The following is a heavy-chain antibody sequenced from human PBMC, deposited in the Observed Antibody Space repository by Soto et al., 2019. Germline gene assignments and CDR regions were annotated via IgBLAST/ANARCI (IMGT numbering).Heavy chain of an antibody. CDR3: AREPATAKPEGVDF. Sequence: ASVKVSCKASGYTFSDYYIHWVRQAPGQGLEWMGWINPNSGGTKYAPKFQGGVTMTRDTSITTAYMELSRLRSGDTAVYYCAREPATAKPEGVDFWGQGALVTVSS. J-gene: IGHJ4*02. CDR1: GYTFSDYY. D-gene: IGHD1-1*01. V-gene: IGHV1-2*02. CDR2: INPNSGGT.